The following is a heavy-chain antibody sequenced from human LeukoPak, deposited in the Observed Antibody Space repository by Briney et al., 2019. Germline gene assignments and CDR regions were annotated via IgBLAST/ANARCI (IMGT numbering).Heavy chain of an antibody. CDR2: ISYDGSNE. D-gene: IGHD3-16*02. J-gene: IGHJ4*02. V-gene: IGHV3-30-3*01. CDR1: GFTFSSYA. Sequence: GRSLRLSCAASGFTFSSYAMHWVRQAPGKGLEWVALISYDGSNEYYVDSVKGRFTISRDNSKSTLSLQMNSLRAEDTAVYYCARGSYTFGGVIVTPDYWGQGTLVTVSS. CDR3: ARGSYTFGGVIVTPDY.